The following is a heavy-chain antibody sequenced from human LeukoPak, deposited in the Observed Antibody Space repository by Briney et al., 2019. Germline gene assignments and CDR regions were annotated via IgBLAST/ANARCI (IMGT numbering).Heavy chain of an antibody. D-gene: IGHD6-19*01. CDR3: ARESDNRQWLGSDFDY. V-gene: IGHV3-53*01. CDR2: IYSGGST. J-gene: IGHJ4*02. Sequence: GGSLRLSCAASGLTVSKNYMSWVRQAPGKGLESVSVIYSGGSTYYADSVRGRFTISRDNSKNTLYLQMNSLRVEDTAVYYCARESDNRQWLGSDFDYWGQGTLVTVSS. CDR1: GLTVSKNY.